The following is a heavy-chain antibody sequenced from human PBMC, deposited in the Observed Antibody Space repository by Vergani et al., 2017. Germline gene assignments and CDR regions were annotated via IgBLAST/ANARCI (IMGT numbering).Heavy chain of an antibody. V-gene: IGHV3-9*01. CDR1: GFTFDDYA. CDR2: ISWNSGAV. J-gene: IGHJ6*02. Sequence: EVQLVESGGGLVQPGRSLRLSCAASGFTFDDYAMHWVRQAPGKGLEWVSGISWNSGAVDYADSVRGRFTISRDNAKNSLFLEMNSLRFEDTAVYYCARDPRGYGGDPEDYYYGMDVWGQGTTVTVSS. CDR3: ARDPRGYGGDPEDYYYGMDV. D-gene: IGHD2-21*02.